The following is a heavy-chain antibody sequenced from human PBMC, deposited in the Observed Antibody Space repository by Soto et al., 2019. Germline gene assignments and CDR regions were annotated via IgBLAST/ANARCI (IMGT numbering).Heavy chain of an antibody. V-gene: IGHV1-69*13. CDR2: IIPIFGTA. Sequence: GASVKVSCKASGGTFSSYAISWVRQAPGQGLEWMGGIIPIFGTANYAQKFQGRVTITADESTSTAYMELSSLRSEDTAVYYCARDRSLAYCGGDCQNWFDPWGQGTLVTVSS. CDR1: GGTFSSYA. J-gene: IGHJ5*02. CDR3: ARDRSLAYCGGDCQNWFDP. D-gene: IGHD2-21*02.